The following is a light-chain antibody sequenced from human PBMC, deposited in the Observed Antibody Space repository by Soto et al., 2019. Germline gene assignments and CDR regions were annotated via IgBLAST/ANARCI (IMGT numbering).Light chain of an antibody. CDR3: AAWDDSLNAWV. CDR2: SNN. J-gene: IGLJ3*02. Sequence: QSVLTQPPSASGTPGQRVTISCCVSSSNIGSNTVNWYQQLPGTAPKLLIYSNNQRPSGVPDRFSGSKSGTSASLAISGLQSEDEADYYCAAWDDSLNAWVFGGGTKLTVL. V-gene: IGLV1-44*01. CDR1: SSNIGSNT.